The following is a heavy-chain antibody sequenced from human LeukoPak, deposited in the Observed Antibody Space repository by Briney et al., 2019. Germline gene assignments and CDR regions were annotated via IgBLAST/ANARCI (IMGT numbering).Heavy chain of an antibody. CDR3: ARGYFDWLNWFDP. CDR1: GYSISSGYY. CDR2: IYHSGST. D-gene: IGHD3-9*01. Sequence: PSETLSLTCAVSGYSISSGYYWGWIRQPPGKGLEWIGSIYHSGSTYYNPSLKSRVTISVDTSKNQFSLKLSSVTAADTAMYYCARGYFDWLNWFDPWGQGTLVTVSS. J-gene: IGHJ5*02. V-gene: IGHV4-38-2*01.